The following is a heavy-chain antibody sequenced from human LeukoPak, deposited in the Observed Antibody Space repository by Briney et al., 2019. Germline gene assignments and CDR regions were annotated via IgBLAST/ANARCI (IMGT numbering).Heavy chain of an antibody. CDR1: GCTFTGYY. CDR2: INPNSGGT. J-gene: IGHJ4*02. V-gene: IGHV1-2*02. Sequence: ASVKVSCKVSGCTFTGYYMHWVRQAPGQGLEWMGWINPNSGGTNYAQKFQGRVTMTRDTSVSTAYMELSRLRSDDTAVYYCAREGYGSGSYGGEWGQGTLVTVSS. D-gene: IGHD3-10*01. CDR3: AREGYGSGSYGGE.